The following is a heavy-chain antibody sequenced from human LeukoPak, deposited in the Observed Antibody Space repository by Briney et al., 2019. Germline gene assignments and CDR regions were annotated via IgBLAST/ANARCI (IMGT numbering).Heavy chain of an antibody. CDR3: ARDRIVGGSGSVTYYYYMDV. CDR2: IYYSGST. J-gene: IGHJ6*03. Sequence: SETLSLTCTVSGGSISSYYWSWIRQPPGKGLEWIGYIYYSGSTNYNPSLKSRVTISVDTSKNQFSLKLSSVTAADTAVYYCARDRIVGGSGSVTYYYYMDVWGKGTTVTVSS. V-gene: IGHV4-59*01. CDR1: GGSISSYY. D-gene: IGHD3-10*01.